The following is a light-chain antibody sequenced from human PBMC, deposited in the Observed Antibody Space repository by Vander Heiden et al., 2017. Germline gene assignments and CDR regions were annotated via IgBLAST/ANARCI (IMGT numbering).Light chain of an antibody. CDR2: EAP. V-gene: IGKV3-11*01. Sequence: EIFLTQTPATTSLSPAERATRSCRASHSIGNSLAWYQQKPGQAPRLPIYEAPDSATGMPTGFSSGRSGTLFTLTIGPLEPEVFSVYYCRHLRTFGQGTRLENK. CDR1: HSIGNS. CDR3: RHLRT. J-gene: IGKJ5*01.